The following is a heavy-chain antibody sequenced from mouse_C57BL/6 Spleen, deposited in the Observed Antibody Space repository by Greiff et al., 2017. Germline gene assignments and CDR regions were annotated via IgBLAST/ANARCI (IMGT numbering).Heavy chain of an antibody. CDR2: IYPGDGDT. Sequence: QVQLKESGAELVKPGASVKISCKASGYAFSSYWMNWVKQRPGKGLEWIGQIYPGDGDTNYNGKFKGKATRTADKSSSTAYMQLSSLTSEDSAVYFCARKGRGRDYAMDYWGQGTSVTVSS. CDR3: ARKGRGRDYAMDY. J-gene: IGHJ4*01. CDR1: GYAFSSYW. V-gene: IGHV1-80*01.